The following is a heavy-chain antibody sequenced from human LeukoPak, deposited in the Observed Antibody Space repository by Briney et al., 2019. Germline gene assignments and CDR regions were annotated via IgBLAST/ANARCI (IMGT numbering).Heavy chain of an antibody. CDR3: ARDRAGAQSWVALDP. J-gene: IGHJ5*02. CDR2: IYGDGTT. Sequence: PGGSLRLSCAASGFTVSNDYMAWVRQAPGMGLGWVTLIYGDGTTFYTDSVKGRFTISRDNFKNTLYLQMSSLRPEDTALYYCARDRAGAQSWVALDPWGQGTLVTVSS. D-gene: IGHD3-10*01. CDR1: GFTVSNDY. V-gene: IGHV3-66*02.